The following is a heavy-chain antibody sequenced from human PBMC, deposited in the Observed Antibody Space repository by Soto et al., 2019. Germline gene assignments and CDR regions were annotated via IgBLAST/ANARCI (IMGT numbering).Heavy chain of an antibody. Sequence: SETLSLTCTVSGVSISSGGYYWTWIRQHPGKGLEWIGYNYYSGITYYNPSLKSRVTISLDTSKNQFSLKLSSVTAADTAVYYCARGSSIAGLYYGMDVWGQGTTVTVSS. CDR1: GVSISSGGYY. J-gene: IGHJ6*02. V-gene: IGHV4-31*03. D-gene: IGHD6-6*01. CDR2: NYYSGIT. CDR3: ARGSSIAGLYYGMDV.